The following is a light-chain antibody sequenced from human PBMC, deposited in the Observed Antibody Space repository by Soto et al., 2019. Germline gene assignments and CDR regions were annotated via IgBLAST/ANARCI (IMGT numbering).Light chain of an antibody. CDR2: GAS. V-gene: IGKV3-20*01. Sequence: EIVLTQSPGTLSLSPGERATLSCRASQSVSSSYLAWYQQKPGQAPRLLIYGASSRATGIPDRFSGSGSETDFTLTISSLEPEDFAVYYCQQYGSSEFTFGPGTKVDIK. CDR1: QSVSSSY. J-gene: IGKJ3*01. CDR3: QQYGSSEFT.